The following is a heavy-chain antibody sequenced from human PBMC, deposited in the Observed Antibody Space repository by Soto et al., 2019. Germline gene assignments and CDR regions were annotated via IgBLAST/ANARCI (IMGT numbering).Heavy chain of an antibody. CDR2: MNPNSGNT. CDR3: ASSPRMGLGVIASYSSSWYFDY. CDR1: GYTFTSYD. J-gene: IGHJ4*02. Sequence: ASVKVSCKASGYTFTSYDINWVRQATGQGLEWMGWMNPNSGNTGYAQKFQGRVTMTRNTSISTAYMELSSLRSEDTAVYYCASSPRMGLGVIASYSSSWYFDYWGQGTLVTVSS. D-gene: IGHD6-13*01. V-gene: IGHV1-8*01.